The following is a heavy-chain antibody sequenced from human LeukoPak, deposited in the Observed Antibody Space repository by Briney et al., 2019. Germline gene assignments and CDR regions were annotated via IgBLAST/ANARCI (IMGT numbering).Heavy chain of an antibody. J-gene: IGHJ4*02. CDR3: AREAFNIAAAGTHFDY. D-gene: IGHD6-13*01. V-gene: IGHV1-2*02. Sequence: GASVKVSCKASGYTFTGYYMHWVRQAPGQGLEWMGWINPNSGGTNYAQKFQGRVTMTRDTSISTAYMELSRLRSDDTAVYYCAREAFNIAAAGTHFDYWGQGTLVTVSS. CDR2: INPNSGGT. CDR1: GYTFTGYY.